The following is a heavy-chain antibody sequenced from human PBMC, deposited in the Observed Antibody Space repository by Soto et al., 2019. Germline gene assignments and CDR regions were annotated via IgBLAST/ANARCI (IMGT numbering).Heavy chain of an antibody. J-gene: IGHJ3*02. CDR3: ARSGQAEDAFDI. Sequence: DSLTISLKGSGYSLTSYWIALVRQMPGKGLEWVGIIYPGDSDTTYSPSFRGQVTISADKSISTTYLQWSSLKASDTAVYYCARSGQAEDAFDIWGQGTMVTVSS. D-gene: IGHD6-13*01. CDR2: IYPGDSDT. V-gene: IGHV5-51*01. CDR1: GYSLTSYW.